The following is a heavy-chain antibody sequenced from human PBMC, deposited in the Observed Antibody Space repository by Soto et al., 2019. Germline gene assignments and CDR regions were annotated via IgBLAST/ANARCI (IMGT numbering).Heavy chain of an antibody. CDR1: GGSISSYY. CDR2: IYYSGST. J-gene: IGHJ4*02. D-gene: IGHD5-12*01. V-gene: IGHV4-59*08. CDR3: ARCLGGYDRRGSFDY. Sequence: QVQLQESGPGLVKPSETLSLTCTVSGGSISSYYWSWIRQPPGKGLEWIGYIYYSGSTNYNPSLKSRVTISVDTSKNQFSLKLSSVTAADTAVYYCARCLGGYDRRGSFDYWGQGTLVTVSS.